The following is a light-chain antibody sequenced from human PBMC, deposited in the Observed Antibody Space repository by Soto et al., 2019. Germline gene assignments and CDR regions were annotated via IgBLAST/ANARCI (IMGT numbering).Light chain of an antibody. Sequence: DIQMTQFPSTLSASVGDRVTITCRASQNIGSWLAWYQQKPGKAPKVLIYDVSNLETGVPSRFSGSGSGTEFTLTISRLEPEDFAVYYCQQYDNSPITFGQGTRLEIK. CDR3: QQYDNSPIT. V-gene: IGKV1-5*01. CDR1: QNIGSW. CDR2: DVS. J-gene: IGKJ5*01.